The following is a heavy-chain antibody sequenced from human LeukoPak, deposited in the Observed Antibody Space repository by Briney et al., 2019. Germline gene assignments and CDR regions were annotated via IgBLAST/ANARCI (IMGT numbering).Heavy chain of an antibody. D-gene: IGHD2-2*01. CDR2: ISAYNGNT. J-gene: IGHJ4*02. CDR3: ARDAGFYCSSTSCYEIDC. Sequence: ASEKLSCKASGYTFTSYGISWLRQAPGQGLEWIVWISAYNGNTNYAQKLQCRVTMTTETSTSTAYMELRSLRSDDTAVYYCARDAGFYCSSTSCYEIDCWGQGTLVTVSS. CDR1: GYTFTSYG. V-gene: IGHV1-18*01.